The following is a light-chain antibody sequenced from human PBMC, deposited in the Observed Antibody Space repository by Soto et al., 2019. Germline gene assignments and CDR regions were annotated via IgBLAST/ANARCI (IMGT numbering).Light chain of an antibody. CDR3: QQYGTSPLT. J-gene: IGKJ4*01. CDR1: QSVSSSY. Sequence: EIGLTQSPGTLSLSPGERATLSCRASQSVSSSYLAWYQQKPGQAPRLLIYGASSRATGIPDRFSGSGSGTDFTLTISILEPEDFAVYYCQQYGTSPLTFGGGTRVDIK. CDR2: GAS. V-gene: IGKV3-20*01.